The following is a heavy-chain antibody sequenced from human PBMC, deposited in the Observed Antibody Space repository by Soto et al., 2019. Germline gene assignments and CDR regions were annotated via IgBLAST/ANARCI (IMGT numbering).Heavy chain of an antibody. V-gene: IGHV3-30*04. CDR2: ISYDGSNK. CDR3: ARDFAGSYYFDY. CDR1: GFTFSSYA. J-gene: IGHJ4*02. D-gene: IGHD1-26*01. Sequence: GGSLRLSCAASGFTFSSYAMHWVRQAPGKGLEWVAVISYDGSNKYYAASVKGRFTISRDNSKNTLYLQMNSLRAEDTAVYYCARDFAGSYYFDYWGQGTLVTVSS.